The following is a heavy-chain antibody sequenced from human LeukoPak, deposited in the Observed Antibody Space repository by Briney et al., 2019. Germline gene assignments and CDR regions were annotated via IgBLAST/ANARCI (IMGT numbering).Heavy chain of an antibody. CDR1: GGSISSGTYF. CDR2: IYTSGST. Sequence: SETLSLTCTVSGGSISSGTYFWTWIRQPAGKGLEWIGRIYTSGSTNYNPSLKSRVTISVDTSKNQFSLKLSSVTAADTAVYYCARQTGSGLFILPGGQGTLVTVSS. J-gene: IGHJ4*02. CDR3: ARQTGSGLFILP. D-gene: IGHD3/OR15-3a*01. V-gene: IGHV4-61*02.